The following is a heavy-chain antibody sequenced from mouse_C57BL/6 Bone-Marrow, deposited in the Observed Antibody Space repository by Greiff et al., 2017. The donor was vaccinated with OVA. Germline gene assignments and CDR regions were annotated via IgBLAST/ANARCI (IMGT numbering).Heavy chain of an antibody. CDR3: ARDRVYDGSHCY. V-gene: IGHV5-4*01. D-gene: IGHD2-3*01. J-gene: IGHJ2*01. Sequence: VQLQQSGGGLVKPGGSLKLSCAASGFTFSSYAMSWVRQTPEQRLEWVATISDGGSYTYYPDNVKGRFTISRDNAKNNLYLQMSHLKSEDTAMYYCARDRVYDGSHCYWGQGTTLTVAS. CDR2: ISDGGSYT. CDR1: GFTFSSYA.